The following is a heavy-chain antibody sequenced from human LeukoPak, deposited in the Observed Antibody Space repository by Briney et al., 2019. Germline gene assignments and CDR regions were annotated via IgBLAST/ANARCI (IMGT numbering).Heavy chain of an antibody. CDR1: GYTFTSYY. Sequence: VKVSCKASGYTFTSYYMHWVRQAPGQGLEWMGIINPSGGSTSYAQKFQGRVTMTRDTSTSTVYMELSSLRSEDTAVYYCAKRRGGAAGAVAGYLDYWGQGTLVTVSS. CDR3: AKRRGGAAGAVAGYLDY. D-gene: IGHD6-19*01. V-gene: IGHV1-46*01. J-gene: IGHJ4*02. CDR2: INPSGGST.